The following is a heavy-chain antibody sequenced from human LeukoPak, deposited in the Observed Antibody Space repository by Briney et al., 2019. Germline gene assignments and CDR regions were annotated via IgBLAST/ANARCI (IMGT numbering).Heavy chain of an antibody. V-gene: IGHV4-59*08. Sequence: GSLRLSCAASGFTVSSNYMSWIRQSPGKGLEWIGNIYYSGSTYYNPSLKTRVTISLDTSKNHFSLKLRSVTAADTAVYYCARVDHSYGYLGDAFDIWGQGTMVTVSS. CDR1: GFTVSSNY. J-gene: IGHJ3*02. CDR2: IYYSGST. D-gene: IGHD5-18*01. CDR3: ARVDHSYGYLGDAFDI.